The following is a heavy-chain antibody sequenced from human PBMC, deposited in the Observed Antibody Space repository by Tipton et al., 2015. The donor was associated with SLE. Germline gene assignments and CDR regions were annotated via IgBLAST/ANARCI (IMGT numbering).Heavy chain of an antibody. J-gene: IGHJ4*02. V-gene: IGHV6-1*01. D-gene: IGHD1-26*01. CDR2: TYQRSRWYN. CDR3: ARGVGARGYFDY. Sequence: PGLVKPSQTLSLTCAISGDSVSSNSAAWNWIRQSPSRGLEWLGRTYQRSRWYNEYEVSVRSRITINPDTSKNQFSLQLNSVTPEDTAVYYCARGVGARGYFDYWGQGTPVTVSS. CDR1: GDSVSSNSAA.